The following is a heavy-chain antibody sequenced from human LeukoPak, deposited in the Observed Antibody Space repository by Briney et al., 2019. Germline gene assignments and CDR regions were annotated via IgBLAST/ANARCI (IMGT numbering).Heavy chain of an antibody. CDR1: GFTFDDYA. Sequence: PGGSLRLSCAASGFTFDDYAMHWVRQAPGKGLEWVSLISWDGGSTYYADSVKGRFTISRDNSKNSLYLQMNSLRAEDTALYYCAAYSYGSVFDYWGQGTLVTVSS. V-gene: IGHV3-43D*03. J-gene: IGHJ4*02. CDR2: ISWDGGST. CDR3: AAYSYGSVFDY. D-gene: IGHD5-18*01.